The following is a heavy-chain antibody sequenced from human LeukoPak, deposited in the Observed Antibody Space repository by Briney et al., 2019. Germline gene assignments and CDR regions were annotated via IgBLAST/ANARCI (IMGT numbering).Heavy chain of an antibody. J-gene: IGHJ4*02. CDR3: AAPLRDTYYYDSSGYSVGY. V-gene: IGHV3-23*01. CDR1: GFTFSSYA. Sequence: GGSLRLSCAASGFTFSSYAMSWVRQAPGKGLEWVSAISGSGGSTYYADSVKGRFTISRDNSKNTLYLQMSSLRAEDTAVYYCAAPLRDTYYYDSSGYSVGYWGQGTLVTVSS. D-gene: IGHD3-22*01. CDR2: ISGSGGST.